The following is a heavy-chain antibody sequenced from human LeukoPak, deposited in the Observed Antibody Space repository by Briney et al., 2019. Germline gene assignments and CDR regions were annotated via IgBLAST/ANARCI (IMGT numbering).Heavy chain of an antibody. CDR1: GGSISSYY. CDR3: ARGGECGSCDGFDM. J-gene: IGHJ3*02. D-gene: IGHD2-15*01. Sequence: SETLSLTCTVSGGSISSYYWSWIRQPPGKGLEWMGYIYYSGSTNYNPSLKSRVTISVDTSKNQFSLKLSSVTAADTAVYYCARGGECGSCDGFDMWGQGIMVTVSS. CDR2: IYYSGST. V-gene: IGHV4-59*12.